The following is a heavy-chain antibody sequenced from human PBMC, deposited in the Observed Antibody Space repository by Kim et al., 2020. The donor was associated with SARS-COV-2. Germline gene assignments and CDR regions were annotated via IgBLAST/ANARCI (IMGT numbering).Heavy chain of an antibody. Sequence: GGSLRLSCAASGFIVSDNYMTWVRQAPGKGLEWVSVIYSGGTTYYADSVRGRFTISRDNSKNTLYLQMTSLRAEDTAVYYCARDVGDYNGMNNWGPGTT. CDR3: ARDVGDYNGMNN. D-gene: IGHD3-10*01. CDR2: IYSGGTT. V-gene: IGHV3-53*01. CDR1: GFIVSDNY. J-gene: IGHJ6*02.